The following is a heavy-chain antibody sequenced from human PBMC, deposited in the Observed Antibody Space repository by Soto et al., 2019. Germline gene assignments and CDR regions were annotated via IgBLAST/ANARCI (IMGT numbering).Heavy chain of an antibody. J-gene: IGHJ5*02. Sequence: ASVKVSCKASGYTFTSYDINWVRQATGQGLEWMGWMNPNSGNTGYAQKFQGRVTMTRNTSISTAYMELSSLRSEDTAVYYCARCIAAADSDGEVHIRFDPWGQGTLVTVSS. CDR1: GYTFTSYD. D-gene: IGHD6-13*01. CDR2: MNPNSGNT. CDR3: ARCIAAADSDGEVHIRFDP. V-gene: IGHV1-8*01.